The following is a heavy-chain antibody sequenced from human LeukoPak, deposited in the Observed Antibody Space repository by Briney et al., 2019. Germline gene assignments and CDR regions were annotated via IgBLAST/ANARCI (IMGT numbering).Heavy chain of an antibody. V-gene: IGHV4-34*01. CDR2: INHSGST. Sequence: SETLSLTCAVYGGSFSGYYSSWIGQPPGQGLEWIGEINHSGSTNYNPSLKSRLTISVDTSKNQFSLKLSSVTASDTAVYYCARRCDYGGNSGRSDYWGQGSLVTVSS. CDR3: ARRCDYGGNSGRSDY. D-gene: IGHD4-23*01. J-gene: IGHJ4*02. CDR1: GGSFSGYY.